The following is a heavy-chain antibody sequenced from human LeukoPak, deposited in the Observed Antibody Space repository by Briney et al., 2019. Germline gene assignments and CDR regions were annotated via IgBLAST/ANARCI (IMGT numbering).Heavy chain of an antibody. CDR3: AGGYSYGFLDY. CDR2: VDPSDSYT. J-gene: IGHJ4*02. Sequence: GESLNIACKGSGDKFSSDWISWVRQMPGKGLEWMGRVDPSDSYTNYSPSFEGHVTISADKSISTAYLQWSSLKASGSAMFYCAGGYSYGFLDYWGQGTLVTVSS. CDR1: GDKFSSDW. D-gene: IGHD5-18*01. V-gene: IGHV5-10-1*01.